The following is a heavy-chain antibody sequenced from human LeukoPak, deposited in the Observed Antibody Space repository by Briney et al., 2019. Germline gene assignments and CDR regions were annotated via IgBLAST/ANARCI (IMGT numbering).Heavy chain of an antibody. CDR3: ARDVIVVVPNGMDV. V-gene: IGHV1-18*01. D-gene: IGHD2-2*01. J-gene: IGHJ6*02. Sequence: ASVKVSCKASGYTFTSYGISWVRQAPGQGLEWMGWISAYNGNTNYAQKLQGRVTMTTDTSTSTAYMELRSLRSDDTAVYYCARDVIVVVPNGMDVWGQGTTVTVSS. CDR2: ISAYNGNT. CDR1: GYTFTSYG.